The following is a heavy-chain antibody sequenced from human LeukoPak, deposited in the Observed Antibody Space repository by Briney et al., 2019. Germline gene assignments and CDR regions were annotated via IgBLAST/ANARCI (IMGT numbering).Heavy chain of an antibody. V-gene: IGHV3-53*01. J-gene: IGHJ4*02. Sequence: GGSLRLSCAASGFTVSRNYMSWVRQAPGKGLEWVSVIYSGGSTHYGDSVKGRFTISRDNSKNTLYLQMNSLRAEDTAVYYCARDSGYDLRPTLDYWGQGTLVTVSS. D-gene: IGHD5-12*01. CDR3: ARDSGYDLRPTLDY. CDR1: GFTVSRNY. CDR2: IYSGGST.